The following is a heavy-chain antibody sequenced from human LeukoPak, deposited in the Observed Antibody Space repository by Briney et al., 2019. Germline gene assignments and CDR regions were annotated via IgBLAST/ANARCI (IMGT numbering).Heavy chain of an antibody. J-gene: IGHJ3*02. CDR2: INSDGSST. D-gene: IGHD1-7*01. V-gene: IGHV3-74*01. Sequence: AGGSLRLSCAASGFTFSSYWMHWVRQAPGKGLVWVSRINSDGSSTSYADSVKGRFTISRDNAKNTLYLQMKSLRAEDTAVYYCARDFSRITGTTRWSAFDIWGQGTMVTVSS. CDR1: GFTFSSYW. CDR3: ARDFSRITGTTRWSAFDI.